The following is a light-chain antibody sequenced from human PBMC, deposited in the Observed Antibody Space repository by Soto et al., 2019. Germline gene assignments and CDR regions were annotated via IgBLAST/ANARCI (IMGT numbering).Light chain of an antibody. J-gene: IGLJ1*01. V-gene: IGLV1-51*02. CDR2: VNN. Sequence: QCALTQPASVSAAAGQKVTISCSGSSSNIGNNYVSWYQQLPGTAPKLLIYVNNKRPSGIPDRFSGSKSGTSATLGITGLQTGDEADYYCGTWDSSLSAGYVFGTGTKVTVL. CDR1: SSNIGNNY. CDR3: GTWDSSLSAGYV.